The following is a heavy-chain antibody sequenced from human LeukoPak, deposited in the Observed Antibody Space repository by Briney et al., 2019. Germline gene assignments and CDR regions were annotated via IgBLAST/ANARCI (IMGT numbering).Heavy chain of an antibody. Sequence: SETLSLTCTVSGGSISSGDYYWSWIRQPPGKGLRWIGYIYYSGSTYYNPSLKSRVTISVDTSKSQFSLKLSSVTAADTAVYYCARVESTYCSSTSCSDYWGQGTLVTVSS. CDR2: IYYSGST. D-gene: IGHD2-2*01. V-gene: IGHV4-30-4*01. CDR3: ARVESTYCSSTSCSDY. CDR1: GGSISSGDYY. J-gene: IGHJ4*02.